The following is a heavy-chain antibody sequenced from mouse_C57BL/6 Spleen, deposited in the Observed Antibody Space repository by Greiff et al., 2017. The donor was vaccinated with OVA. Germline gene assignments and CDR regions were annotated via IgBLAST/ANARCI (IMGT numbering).Heavy chain of an antibody. D-gene: IGHD2-1*01. J-gene: IGHJ1*03. V-gene: IGHV3-6*01. CDR1: GYSITSGYY. CDR2: ISYDGSH. Sequence: EVQLVASGPGLVKPSQSLSLTCSVTGYSITSGYYWNWIRQFPGNKLEWMGYISYDGSHTYNPALKNRISITRDTSKNQFFLKLNSVTTEDTATYYCAREWDGNYKYFDVWGTGTTVTVSS. CDR3: AREWDGNYKYFDV.